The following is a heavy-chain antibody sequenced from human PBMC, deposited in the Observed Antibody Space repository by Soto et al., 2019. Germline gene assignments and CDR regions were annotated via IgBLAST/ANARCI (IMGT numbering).Heavy chain of an antibody. J-gene: IGHJ6*02. CDR2: ISAYNGNT. V-gene: IGHV1-18*01. D-gene: IGHD6-6*01. Sequence: ASVKVSCKASGYTFTSYGISWVRQAPGQGLEWMGWISAYNGNTNYAQKLQGRVTMTTDTSTSTAYMELRSLRSDDTAVYYGARVRFEYSSSSAPGLDVWGQGTTVTVSS. CDR3: ARVRFEYSSSSAPGLDV. CDR1: GYTFTSYG.